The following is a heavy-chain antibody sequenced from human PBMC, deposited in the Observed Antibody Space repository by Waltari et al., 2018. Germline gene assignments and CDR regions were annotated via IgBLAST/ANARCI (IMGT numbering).Heavy chain of an antibody. Sequence: EVQLVESGGPLVQPGGSLGLSCAASGFPFRCVWMTWGRQAPGKGLEWVANIKADGSEQYYVDSVRGRFTISRDNAENSLYLQMNSLIADDTAVYYCARGSAYYVRVWDYWGQGTLVTVSS. CDR3: ARGSAYYVRVWDY. V-gene: IGHV3-7*03. CDR2: IKADGSEQ. J-gene: IGHJ4*02. D-gene: IGHD3-16*01. CDR1: GFPFRCVW.